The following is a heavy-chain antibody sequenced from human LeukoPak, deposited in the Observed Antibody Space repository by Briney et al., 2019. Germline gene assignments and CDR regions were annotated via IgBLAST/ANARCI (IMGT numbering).Heavy chain of an antibody. CDR3: ARAPLYCGGDCYLPYFDY. V-gene: IGHV4-34*01. D-gene: IGHD2-21*02. J-gene: IGHJ4*02. Sequence: SETLSLTCAVYGGSFSGYYWSWIRQPPGKGLEWIGEINHSGSTNYNPSLKSRVTISVDTSKNQFSLKLSSVTAADTDVYYCARAPLYCGGDCYLPYFDYWGQGTLVTVSS. CDR1: GGSFSGYY. CDR2: INHSGST.